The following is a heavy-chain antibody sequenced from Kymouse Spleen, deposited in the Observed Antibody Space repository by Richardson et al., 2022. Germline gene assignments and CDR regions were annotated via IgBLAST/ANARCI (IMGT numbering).Heavy chain of an antibody. V-gene: IGHV4-34*01. CDR2: INHSGST. Sequence: QVQLQQWGAGLLKPSETLSLTCAVYGGSFSGYYWSWIRQPPGKGLEWIGEINHSGSTNYNPSLKSRVTISVDTSKNQFSLKLSSVTAADTAVYYCARGVTGTTLDYWGQGTLVTVSS. J-gene: IGHJ4*02. CDR3: ARGVTGTTLDY. D-gene: IGHD1-7*01. CDR1: GGSFSGYY.